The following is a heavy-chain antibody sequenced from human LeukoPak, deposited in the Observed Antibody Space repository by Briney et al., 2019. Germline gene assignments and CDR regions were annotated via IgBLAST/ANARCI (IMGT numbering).Heavy chain of an antibody. CDR2: IIPIFGTA. D-gene: IGHD6-13*01. CDR3: ARDDSSSFRGAEYFQH. CDR1: GGTFRSYA. J-gene: IGHJ1*01. V-gene: IGHV1-69*05. Sequence: ASVKVSCKASGGTFRSYAISWVRQAPGQGLEWMGRIIPIFGTANYAQKFQGRVTITTDESTSTAYMELSSLRSEDTAVYYCARDDSSSFRGAEYFQHWGQGTLVTVSS.